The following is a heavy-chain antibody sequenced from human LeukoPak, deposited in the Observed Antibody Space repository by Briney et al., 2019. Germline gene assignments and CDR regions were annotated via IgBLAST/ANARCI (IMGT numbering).Heavy chain of an antibody. V-gene: IGHV1-69*01. CDR1: GGTFSSYA. CDR2: IIPIFGTA. J-gene: IGHJ6*02. CDR3: ASPKPWIQLLGYYGMDV. Sequence: SVKVSCKASGGTFSSYAISWVRQAPGQGLEWMGGIIPIFGTANYAQKFQGRVTITADESTSTAYTELSSLRSEDTAVYYCASPKPWIQLLGYYGMDVWGQGTTVTVSS. D-gene: IGHD5-18*01.